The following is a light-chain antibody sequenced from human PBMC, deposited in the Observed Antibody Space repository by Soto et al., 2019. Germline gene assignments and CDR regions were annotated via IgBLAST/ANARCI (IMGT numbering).Light chain of an antibody. CDR2: GAS. V-gene: IGKV3D-20*02. Sequence: EIVLTQSPGTVSLSPWERATLSCRASQSVSSSYLAWYQQKPGQAPRLLIYGASNRATGIPARFSGSGSGTDFTLTISSLEPEDFAVYYCQQRSSWPITFGQGTRLEIK. CDR3: QQRSSWPIT. CDR1: QSVSSSY. J-gene: IGKJ5*01.